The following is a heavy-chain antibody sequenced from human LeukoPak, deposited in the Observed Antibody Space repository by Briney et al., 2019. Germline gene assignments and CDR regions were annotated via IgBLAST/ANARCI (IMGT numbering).Heavy chain of an antibody. CDR2: ISAYNGNT. CDR3: ARDQVCSSTSCPPPYYYYMDV. Sequence: ASVKVSCKASGYTFTSYGISWVRQAPGQGLEWMGWISAYNGNTNYAQKLQGRVTMTTDTSTSTAYMELRSLRSDDTAVYYCARDQVCSSTSCPPPYYYYMDVWGKGTTVTVSS. CDR1: GYTFTSYG. V-gene: IGHV1-18*01. J-gene: IGHJ6*03. D-gene: IGHD2-2*01.